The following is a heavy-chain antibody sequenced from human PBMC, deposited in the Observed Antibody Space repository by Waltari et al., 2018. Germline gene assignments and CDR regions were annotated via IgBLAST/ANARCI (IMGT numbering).Heavy chain of an antibody. J-gene: IGHJ6*03. CDR2: INHSGST. D-gene: IGHD3-9*01. CDR3: ARVGGLRYFDWDVGYYMDV. V-gene: IGHV4-34*01. Sequence: QVQLQQWGAGLLKPSETLSLTCAVYGGSFSGYYWSWIRQPPGKGLEWIGEINHSGSTNYNPSLKSRVTISVDTSKNQFSLKLSSVTAADTAVYYCARVGGLRYFDWDVGYYMDVWGKGTTVTVSS. CDR1: GGSFSGYY.